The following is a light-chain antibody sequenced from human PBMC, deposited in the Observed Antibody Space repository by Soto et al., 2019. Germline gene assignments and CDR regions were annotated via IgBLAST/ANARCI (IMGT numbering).Light chain of an antibody. CDR3: QQHSSTQLT. V-gene: IGKV4-1*01. J-gene: IGKJ5*01. Sequence: ESVLTQSPDSLAVSLGERATINWKSSQSVLYSSNNKNYFVWYQQKPGQPPKLLISGASTRESGVPDRFSGSGSGTDLTLTISSLQAEDVAVYYSQQHSSTQLTFGQGTRLEIK. CDR2: GAS. CDR1: QSVLYSSNNKNY.